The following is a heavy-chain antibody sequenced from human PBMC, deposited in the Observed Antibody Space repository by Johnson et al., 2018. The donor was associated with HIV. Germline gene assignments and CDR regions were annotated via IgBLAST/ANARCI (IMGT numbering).Heavy chain of an antibody. Sequence: QEKLVESGGGVVQPGGYLRLSCAASGFSFSSYGMHWVRQAPGKGLEWVAFIRYDGSNKYYADSVKGRFTISRDNSKNTLYLQMNSLRAEDTAVYYCAKGNYYDSSGYYGSTHAFDIWGQGTMVTVSS. CDR1: GFSFSSYG. J-gene: IGHJ3*02. V-gene: IGHV3-30*02. CDR3: AKGNYYDSSGYYGSTHAFDI. CDR2: IRYDGSNK. D-gene: IGHD3-22*01.